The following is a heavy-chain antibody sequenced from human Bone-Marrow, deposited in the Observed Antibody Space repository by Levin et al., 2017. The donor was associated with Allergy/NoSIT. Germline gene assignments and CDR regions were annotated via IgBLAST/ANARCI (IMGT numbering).Heavy chain of an antibody. CDR2: IGTAGDT. J-gene: IGHJ4*02. CDR1: GFTFSSYD. D-gene: IGHD4-23*01. Sequence: GESLKISCAASGFTFSSYDMHWVRQATGKGLEWVSAIGTAGDTYYPGSVKGRFTISRENAKNSLYLQMNSLRAGDTAVYYCARDDYGGNGFDYWGQGTLVTVSS. V-gene: IGHV3-13*04. CDR3: ARDDYGGNGFDY.